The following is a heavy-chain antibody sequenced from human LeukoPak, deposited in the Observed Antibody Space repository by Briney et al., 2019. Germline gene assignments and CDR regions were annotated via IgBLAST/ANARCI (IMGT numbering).Heavy chain of an antibody. J-gene: IGHJ3*02. Sequence: PGGSLRLSCAASGFTVSSNYMSWVRQAPGKGLEWVSAISGSGGSTYYADSVKGRFTISRDNSKNTLYLQMNSLRAEDTAVYYCAKDWGYYGSGSYYGPDAFDIWGQGTMVTVSS. D-gene: IGHD3-10*01. CDR1: GFTVSSNY. V-gene: IGHV3-23*01. CDR2: ISGSGGST. CDR3: AKDWGYYGSGSYYGPDAFDI.